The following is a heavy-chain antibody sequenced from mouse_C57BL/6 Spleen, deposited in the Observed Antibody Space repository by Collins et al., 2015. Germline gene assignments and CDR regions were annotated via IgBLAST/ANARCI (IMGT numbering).Heavy chain of an antibody. CDR1: GYTFTTYG. Sequence: QIQLVQSGPELKKPGETVKISCKASGYTFTTYGVSWVKQAPGKGLKWMGWINTYSGVPTYADDFKGRFAFSLETSASTAYLQINNLKDEDTATYFCARYDYDHWFGYWGQGTLVTVSA. CDR2: INTYSGVP. V-gene: IGHV9-3*01. CDR3: ARYDYDHWFGY. J-gene: IGHJ3*01. D-gene: IGHD2-4*01.